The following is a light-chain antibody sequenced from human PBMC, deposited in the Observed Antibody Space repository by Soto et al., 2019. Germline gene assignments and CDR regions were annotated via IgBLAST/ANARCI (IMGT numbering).Light chain of an antibody. CDR1: QSISTN. Sequence: EIVMTQSPATLSVSPGERATLSCRASQSISTNLAWFQQKSGQAPRLLIYDASTRATGIPARFSGSGSGTEFTLTISSLQYEDFAVYYCQQYNYFFGGGTKVEIK. J-gene: IGKJ4*01. V-gene: IGKV3-15*01. CDR3: QQYNYF. CDR2: DAS.